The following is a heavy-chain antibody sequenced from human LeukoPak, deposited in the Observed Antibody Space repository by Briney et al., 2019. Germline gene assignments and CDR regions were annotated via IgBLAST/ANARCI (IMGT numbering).Heavy chain of an antibody. CDR2: IDWDNDK. V-gene: IGHV2-70*11. Sequence: ESGPALVKPTQTLTLTCTFSGFSLRTSGMCVSWIRQPPGKALEWLARIDWDNDKYYTTPLKTRLTISKDTSKNQVVLTMTNMDPVDTATYYCVRTRPVSGWFDPWGQGTLVTVSS. CDR3: VRTRPVSGWFDP. D-gene: IGHD5/OR15-5a*01. CDR1: GFSLRTSGMC. J-gene: IGHJ5*02.